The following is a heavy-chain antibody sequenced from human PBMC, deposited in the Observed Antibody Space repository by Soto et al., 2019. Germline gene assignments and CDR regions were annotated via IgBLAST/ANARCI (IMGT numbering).Heavy chain of an antibody. J-gene: IGHJ4*02. V-gene: IGHV3-7*01. CDR3: ARIPQLGIGGYFDY. CDR2: IKQDGSEK. Sequence: GGSLRLSCAASGFTFSSYWMSWVRQAPGKGLEWVANIKQDGSEKYYVDSVKGQFTISRDNAKNSLYLQMNSLRAEDTAVYYCARIPQLGIGGYFDYWGQGTLVTVSS. D-gene: IGHD7-27*01. CDR1: GFTFSSYW.